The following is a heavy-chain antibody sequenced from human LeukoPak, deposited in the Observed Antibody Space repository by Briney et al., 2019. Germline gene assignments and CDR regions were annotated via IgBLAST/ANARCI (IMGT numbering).Heavy chain of an antibody. Sequence: GGSLRLSCAASGFTFSTYDMHWVRQAPGKGLEWVSSISGSSTYIYYADSVKGRCTISRDNAKNSLYLQMNSLRAEDTAVYYCARDKRGANWFDPWGQGTLVTVSS. D-gene: IGHD1-26*01. CDR1: GFTFSTYD. CDR2: ISGSSTYI. CDR3: ARDKRGANWFDP. J-gene: IGHJ5*02. V-gene: IGHV3-21*01.